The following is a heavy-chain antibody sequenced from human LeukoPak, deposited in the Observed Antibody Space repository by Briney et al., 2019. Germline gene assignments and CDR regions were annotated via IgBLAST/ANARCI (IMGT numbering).Heavy chain of an antibody. CDR2: IWYDGSNK. V-gene: IGHV3-33*01. D-gene: IGHD3-22*01. CDR1: GFTFSSYG. J-gene: IGHJ3*02. CDR3: ARADDSSGYSPLDAFDI. Sequence: GSLRLSCAASGFTFSSYGMHWVRQAPGKGLEWVAVIWYDGSNKYYADSVKGRFTISRDNSKNTLYLQMNSLRAEDTAVYYCARADDSSGYSPLDAFDIWGQGTMVTVSS.